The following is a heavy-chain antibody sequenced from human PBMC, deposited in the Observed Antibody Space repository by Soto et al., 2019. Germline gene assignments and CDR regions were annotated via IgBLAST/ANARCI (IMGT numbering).Heavy chain of an antibody. D-gene: IGHD6-13*01. J-gene: IGHJ3*02. V-gene: IGHV3-7*05. Sequence: EMQLVESGGGLVQPGGSLRLSCAASESTFSYYWMTWVRQAPGKGVEWLANIKRDGSQMSSLDDVRGRFTTSRDNAKNSLYLQMNNLRAEDTALYYCARDVSPGSSSLYLDAFDIWGQGTMVTVSS. CDR3: ARDVSPGSSSLYLDAFDI. CDR1: ESTFSYYW. CDR2: IKRDGSQM.